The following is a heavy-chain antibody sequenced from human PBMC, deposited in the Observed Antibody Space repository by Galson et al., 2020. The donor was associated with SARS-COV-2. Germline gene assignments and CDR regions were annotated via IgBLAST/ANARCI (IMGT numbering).Heavy chain of an antibody. CDR3: ARGGTVAVVVPAANPEGNWFDP. CDR1: GYTFTGYY. V-gene: IGHV1-2*04. J-gene: IGHJ5*02. CDR2: INPNSGGT. Sequence: ASVKVSCKASGYTFTGYYMHWVRQAPGQGLEWMGWINPNSGGTNYAQKFQGWVTMTRDTSISTAYMELSRLRSDDTAVYYCARGGTVAVVVPAANPEGNWFDPWGQGTLVTVSS. D-gene: IGHD2-2*01.